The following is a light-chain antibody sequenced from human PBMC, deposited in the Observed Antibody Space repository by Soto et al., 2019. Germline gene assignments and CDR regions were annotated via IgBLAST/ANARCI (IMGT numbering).Light chain of an antibody. CDR2: DAS. CDR1: QSISSR. Sequence: DIQMTQSPSTLSASVGDRVTITCRASQSISSRLAWYQQKPGKAPKLLIYDASSLESGVPSRFSGSGSGTEFTLTISSLQPDDFATYYCQQYNSYWTVGQGTKVEIK. V-gene: IGKV1-5*01. J-gene: IGKJ1*01. CDR3: QQYNSYWT.